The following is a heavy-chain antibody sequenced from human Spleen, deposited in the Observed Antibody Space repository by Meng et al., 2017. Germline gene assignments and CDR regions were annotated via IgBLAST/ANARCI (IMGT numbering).Heavy chain of an antibody. J-gene: IGHJ4*02. CDR1: GGSFSDYY. D-gene: IGHD4-11*01. CDR2: INHSGST. CDR3: ARGPTTMAHDFDY. V-gene: IGHV4-34*01. Sequence: LQQWGAGLLKPSETLSLTCVVSGGSFSDYYWSWIRQPPGKGLEWIGEINHSGSTNYNPSLESRATISVDTSQNILSLKLSSVTAADSAVYYCARGPTTMAHDFDYWGQGTLVTVSS.